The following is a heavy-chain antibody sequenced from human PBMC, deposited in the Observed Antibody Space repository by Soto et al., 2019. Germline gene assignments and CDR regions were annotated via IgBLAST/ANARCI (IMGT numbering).Heavy chain of an antibody. Sequence: ASVKVSCKASGYTFTSYDTNWVRQATGQGLEWMGWMNPNSGNTGYAQKFQGRVTMTRNTSISTAYMELSSLRSEDTAVYYCARGELSTLYYDYIWGSYRFLQHWGQGTLVTVSS. V-gene: IGHV1-8*01. CDR2: MNPNSGNT. CDR1: GYTFTSYD. J-gene: IGHJ1*01. D-gene: IGHD3-16*02. CDR3: ARGELSTLYYDYIWGSYRFLQH.